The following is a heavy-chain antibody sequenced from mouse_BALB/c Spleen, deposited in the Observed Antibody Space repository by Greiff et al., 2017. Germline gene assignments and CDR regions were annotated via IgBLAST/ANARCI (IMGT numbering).Heavy chain of an antibody. J-gene: IGHJ2*01. CDR2: INPSTGYT. Sequence: QVQLQQSGAELAKPGASVKMSCKASGYTFTSYWMHWVKQRPGQGLEWIGYINPSTGYTEYNQKFKDKATLTADKSSSTAYMQLSSLTSEDSAVYYCARRGDYYHYFDYWGQGTTLTVSS. CDR1: GYTFTSYW. CDR3: ARRGDYYHYFDY. V-gene: IGHV1-7*01. D-gene: IGHD1-1*01.